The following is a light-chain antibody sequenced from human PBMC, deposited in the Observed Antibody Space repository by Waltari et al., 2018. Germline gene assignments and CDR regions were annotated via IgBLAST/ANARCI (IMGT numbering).Light chain of an antibody. V-gene: IGKV1-5*03. CDR2: KAS. CDR1: ESVKNN. Sequence: DIQMTQSPSTLSASVGARITISCRARESVKNNLAWYRQKPGKAPEFLIHKASRLESGVPSRFSGSGFGTEFTLTISSLQPDDVAIYYCQQYNINNVTFGGGTKVEIK. CDR3: QQYNINNVT. J-gene: IGKJ4*01.